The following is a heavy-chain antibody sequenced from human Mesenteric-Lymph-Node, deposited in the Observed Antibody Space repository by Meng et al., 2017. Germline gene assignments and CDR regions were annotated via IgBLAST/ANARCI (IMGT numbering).Heavy chain of an antibody. CDR3: ASVFDGGRRYYYYYGMDV. Sequence: SVKVSCKASGGTFSSYAISWVRQAPGQGLEWMGGIIPIFGTAIYAQKFQGRVTITADKSTSTAYMELSSLRSEDTAVYYCASVFDGGRRYYYYYGMDVWGQGTTVTVSS. CDR1: GGTFSSYA. V-gene: IGHV1-69*06. CDR2: IIPIFGTA. J-gene: IGHJ6*02. D-gene: IGHD3-16*01.